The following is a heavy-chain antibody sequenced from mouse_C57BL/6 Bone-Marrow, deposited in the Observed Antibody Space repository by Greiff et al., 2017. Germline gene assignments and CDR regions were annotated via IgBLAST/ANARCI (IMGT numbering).Heavy chain of an antibody. CDR2: IYPRSGNT. Sequence: QVQLQQSGAELARPGASVKLSCKASGYTFTSYGISWVKQRTGQGLEWIGEIYPRSGNTSYNEKFKGKATLTADKSSSTAYMELRSLTSEDSAVYFCARWCYWYFDVWGTGTTVTVSS. J-gene: IGHJ1*03. CDR1: GYTFTSYG. V-gene: IGHV1-81*01. D-gene: IGHD1-1*02. CDR3: ARWCYWYFDV.